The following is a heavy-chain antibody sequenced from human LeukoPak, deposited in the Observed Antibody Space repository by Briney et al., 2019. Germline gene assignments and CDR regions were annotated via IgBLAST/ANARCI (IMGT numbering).Heavy chain of an antibody. J-gene: IGHJ4*02. D-gene: IGHD2-8*02. CDR3: TKAPLRSCTGAFCYPFDY. CDR1: GFTFTNYA. CDR2: TVGSGPDT. Sequence: PGGSLRLSCAASGFTFTNYAMSWVRQTPGKGLEWVSATVGSGPDTYHADSVKGRFTVSRDNSRNTLHLQMNSLRVEDTAVYYCTKAPLRSCTGAFCYPFDYWGQGTLVTVSS. V-gene: IGHV3-23*01.